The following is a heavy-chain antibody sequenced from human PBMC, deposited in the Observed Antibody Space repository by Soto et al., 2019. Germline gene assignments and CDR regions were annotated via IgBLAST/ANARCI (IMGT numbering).Heavy chain of an antibody. CDR3: ARGRSTENWFAP. J-gene: IGHJ5*02. D-gene: IGHD1-1*01. CDR2: IIPILGIA. V-gene: IGHV1-69*02. CDR1: GGTFSSYT. Sequence: QVQLVQSGAEVKKPGSSVKVSCKASGGTFSSYTISWVRQAPGQGLEWMGRIIPILGIANYAQKFQGRVTITADKATSTAYMELSSLRSEDTAVYYCARGRSTENWFAPWGQGTLVTVSS.